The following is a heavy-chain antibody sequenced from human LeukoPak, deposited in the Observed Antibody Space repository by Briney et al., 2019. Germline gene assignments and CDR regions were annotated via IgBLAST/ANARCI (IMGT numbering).Heavy chain of an antibody. V-gene: IGHV3-21*01. Sequence: PGGSLRLSCAASGFTFSSYSMNWVRQAPGKGLEWVSSISSSSSYIYYADSVKGRFTISRDNSKNTLYLQMNSLRAEDTAVYYCAKDLSRIAVAGTMGGLDYWGQGTLVTVSS. CDR3: AKDLSRIAVAGTMGGLDY. D-gene: IGHD6-19*01. CDR1: GFTFSSYS. CDR2: ISSSSSYI. J-gene: IGHJ4*02.